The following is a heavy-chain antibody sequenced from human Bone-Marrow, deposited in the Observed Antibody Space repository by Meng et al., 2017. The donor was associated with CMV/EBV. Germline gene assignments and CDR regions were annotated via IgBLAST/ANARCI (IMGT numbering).Heavy chain of an antibody. V-gene: IGHV3-33*03. CDR1: YTFSDYG. CDR2: IWYDGSNR. Sequence: YTFSDYGMHWVRQAPGKGLEWVEVIWYDGSNRCYADTVKGRFTITRDNSNNILYLQMNSLRAEDTAVYYCATHCSVMTVTNIGIDDWGQGTLVTVSS. CDR3: ATHCSVMTVTNIGIDD. J-gene: IGHJ4*02. D-gene: IGHD4-11*01.